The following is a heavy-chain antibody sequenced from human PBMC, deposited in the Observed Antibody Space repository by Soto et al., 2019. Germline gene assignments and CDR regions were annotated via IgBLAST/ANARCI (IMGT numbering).Heavy chain of an antibody. Sequence: QITLKESGPTLVKPTQTLTLTCTFSGFSLSTSGVGVGWIRQPPGKALEWLALIYWDDDKRYSPSLKSRLTLTKDTSKNQVVLTMTNMDPVDTATYYCAHIISSGWYGSFDYWGQGTLVTVSS. CDR2: IYWDDDK. D-gene: IGHD6-19*01. CDR1: GFSLSTSGVG. J-gene: IGHJ4*02. CDR3: AHIISSGWYGSFDY. V-gene: IGHV2-5*02.